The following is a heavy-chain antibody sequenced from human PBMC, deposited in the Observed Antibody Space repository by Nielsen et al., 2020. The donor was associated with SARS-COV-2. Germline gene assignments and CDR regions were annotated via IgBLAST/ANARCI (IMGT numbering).Heavy chain of an antibody. CDR2: IYPGDSDT. Sequence: GESLKISCQGSGYSFTSYWIGWVRQMPGKGLEWMGIIYPGDSDTRYSPSFQGQVTISADKSISTAYLQWSSLKASDTAMYYCARQGVRGVILDYYYYGMDVWGQGTTVTVSS. J-gene: IGHJ6*02. V-gene: IGHV5-51*01. CDR3: ARQGVRGVILDYYYYGMDV. CDR1: GYSFTSYW. D-gene: IGHD3-10*01.